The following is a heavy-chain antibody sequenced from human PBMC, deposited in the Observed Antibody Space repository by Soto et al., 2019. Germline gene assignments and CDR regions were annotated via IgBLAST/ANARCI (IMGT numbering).Heavy chain of an antibody. D-gene: IGHD5-18*01. Sequence: GGSLRLSCAASGFTFSSYEMNWVRQAPGKGLEWVSYISSSGSTIYYADSVKGRFTISRDNAKNSLYLQMNSLRAEDTAVYYCAGEPPIQLWLPYYYYYYGMDVWGQGTTVTVSS. CDR1: GFTFSSYE. V-gene: IGHV3-48*03. CDR2: ISSSGSTI. J-gene: IGHJ6*02. CDR3: AGEPPIQLWLPYYYYYYGMDV.